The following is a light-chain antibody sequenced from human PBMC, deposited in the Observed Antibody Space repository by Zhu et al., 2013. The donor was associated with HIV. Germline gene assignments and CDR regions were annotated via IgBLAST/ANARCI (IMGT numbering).Light chain of an antibody. CDR1: QSISTY. J-gene: IGKJ1*01. Sequence: DIQMTQSPSSLSASVGDRVTITCRASQSISTYLNWYQQKPGKAPKLLIYAASSLQSGVPSRFSGSGSGTDFTLTISSLQPEDFATYFCQQTHSTPLTFGQGTKVEI. V-gene: IGKV1-39*01. CDR3: QQTHSTPLT. CDR2: AAS.